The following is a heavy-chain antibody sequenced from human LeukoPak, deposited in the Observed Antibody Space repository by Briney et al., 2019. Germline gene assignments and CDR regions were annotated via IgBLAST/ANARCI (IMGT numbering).Heavy chain of an antibody. CDR2: ISWNSGSI. J-gene: IGHJ4*02. Sequence: GRSLRLSCAASGFTFDDYAMHWVRQAPGKGLEWVSGISWNSGSIGYADSVKGRFTISRDNAKNSLYLQMNSLRAEDMALYYCAKGSSGWYYCFDYWGQGTLVTVSS. D-gene: IGHD6-19*01. CDR1: GFTFDDYA. CDR3: AKGSSGWYYCFDY. V-gene: IGHV3-9*03.